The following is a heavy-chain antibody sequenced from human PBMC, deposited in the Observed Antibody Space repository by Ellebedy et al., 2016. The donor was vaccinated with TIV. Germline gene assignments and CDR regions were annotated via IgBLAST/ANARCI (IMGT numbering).Heavy chain of an antibody. CDR3: ARRRRGSSWSHDYYFDY. J-gene: IGHJ4*02. CDR2: IYPGDSDT. CDR1: GYSFTSYW. V-gene: IGHV5-51*01. D-gene: IGHD6-13*01. Sequence: GESLKISXKGSGYSFTSYWIGWVRQMPGKGLEWMGIIYPGDSDTRYSPSFQGQVTISADKSISTAYLQWSSLKASDTAMHYCARRRRGSSWSHDYYFDYWGQGTLVTVSS.